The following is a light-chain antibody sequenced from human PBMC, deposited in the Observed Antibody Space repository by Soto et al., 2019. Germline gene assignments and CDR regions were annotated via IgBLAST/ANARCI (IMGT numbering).Light chain of an antibody. CDR1: ESVSSK. V-gene: IGKV3-15*01. CDR3: QQYSKWPT. J-gene: IGKJ1*01. Sequence: EIVMTQSPATLSVSPGEGATLSCRASESVSSKLAWYQQRPGQAPRLLIYGASIRAAGIPDGFRGNGSGTEFTLTITRLQSEDVAIYYCQQYSKWPTFGQGSKVEIK. CDR2: GAS.